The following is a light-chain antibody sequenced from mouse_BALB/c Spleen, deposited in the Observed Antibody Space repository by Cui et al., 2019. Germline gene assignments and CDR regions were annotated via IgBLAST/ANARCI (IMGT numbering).Light chain of an antibody. CDR3: QQHNEYPWT. V-gene: IGKV16-104*01. Sequence: DVQITQSPSYLAASPGETITINCRASKSISKYLAWYQEKPGKTNKLLIDSGSTLQSGIPSRFSGSRSGTDFTLTISSLEPEDFAMYYCQQHNEYPWTFGGGTKLEIK. CDR1: KSISKY. J-gene: IGKJ1*01. CDR2: SGS.